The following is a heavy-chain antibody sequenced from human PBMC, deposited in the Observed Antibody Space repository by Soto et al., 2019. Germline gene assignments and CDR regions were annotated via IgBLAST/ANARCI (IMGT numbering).Heavy chain of an antibody. J-gene: IGHJ4*02. CDR2: LSAYNDNI. V-gene: IGHV1-18*01. D-gene: IGHD2-15*01. Sequence: QIHLVQSGAEVKESGASVKVSCKASGYTFTSYPISWVRQAPGQGLEWMGWLSAYNDNIVYAQRFQGRVTVTIDTHTDTAYMELSSLRSDDTAVYYCATVAGSVPYWGQGPLVTVSS. CDR1: GYTFTSYP. CDR3: ATVAGSVPY.